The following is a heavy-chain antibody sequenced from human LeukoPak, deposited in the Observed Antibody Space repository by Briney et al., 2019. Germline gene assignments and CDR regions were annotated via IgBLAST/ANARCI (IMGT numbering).Heavy chain of an antibody. CDR2: TYYRSKWYN. CDR3: ASSVGSGWWYIDY. Sequence: SQTLSLTCAISGDSVSSNSAAWNWIRQSPSRGLEWLGRTYYRSKWYNDYAVSVKSRITINPDTSKNQFSQQLNSVTPEDTAVYYCASSVGSGWWYIDYWGQGTLVTVSS. J-gene: IGHJ4*02. D-gene: IGHD6-19*01. V-gene: IGHV6-1*01. CDR1: GDSVSSNSAA.